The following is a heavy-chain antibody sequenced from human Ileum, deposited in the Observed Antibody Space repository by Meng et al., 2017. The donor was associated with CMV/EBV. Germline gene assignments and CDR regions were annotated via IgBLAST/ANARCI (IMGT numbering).Heavy chain of an antibody. J-gene: IGHJ4*02. CDR1: GGSISSSTYY. CDR3: ARGVYSYDAS. CDR2: IYSTGST. D-gene: IGHD5-18*01. V-gene: IGHV4-39*07. Sequence: QAKLQESGPGRVKPSETLSLTLTVSGGSISSSTYYWGWIRQPPGKGLEWIGGIYSTGSTYYNPSLKSRLTISIDTSNNQFSLKLTSMTAADTAVYYCARGVYSYDASWGQGTLVTVSS.